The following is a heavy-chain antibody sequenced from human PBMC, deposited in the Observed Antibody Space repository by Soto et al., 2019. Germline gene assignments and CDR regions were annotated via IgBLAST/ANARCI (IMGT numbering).Heavy chain of an antibody. CDR2: IYPGDSDT. CDR1: GYSFTSYW. D-gene: IGHD3-10*01. Sequence: PGEALKISCKGSGYSFTSYWIGWVRQMPGKVLEWMGIIYPGDSDTRYSPSFQGQVTISADKSISTAYLQWSSLKASDTAMYYCARNLLGEFLSAAPPSGYYYYMDVWGKGNTVTVSS. V-gene: IGHV5-51*01. J-gene: IGHJ6*03. CDR3: ARNLLGEFLSAAPPSGYYYYMDV.